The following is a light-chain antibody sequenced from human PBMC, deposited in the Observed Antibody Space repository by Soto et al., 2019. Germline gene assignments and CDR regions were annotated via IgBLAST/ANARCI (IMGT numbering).Light chain of an antibody. V-gene: IGKV1-39*01. CDR2: AAS. J-gene: IGKJ2*01. Sequence: DIQMTQSPSSLSTSVGDRVTITCRASQSISSYLNWYRQKPGKAPKLLIYAASSLQSGVPSRFSGSGSGTGFTLTISSLQPEDFATYYCQQSYRTPRTFGHGTKLEIK. CDR3: QQSYRTPRT. CDR1: QSISSY.